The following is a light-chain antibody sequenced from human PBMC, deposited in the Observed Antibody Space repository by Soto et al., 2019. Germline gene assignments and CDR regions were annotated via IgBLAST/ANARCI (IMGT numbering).Light chain of an antibody. Sequence: DIQMTQSPSTLSAYVGDRVTITCRASQSISSWLAWYQQKPGKAPKVLIYDASSLESGVPSRFSGSGSGTEFTLTISSLQPDDFATYYCQQYNNYPLTFGQGTKVDIK. CDR1: QSISSW. V-gene: IGKV1-5*01. CDR3: QQYNNYPLT. J-gene: IGKJ1*01. CDR2: DAS.